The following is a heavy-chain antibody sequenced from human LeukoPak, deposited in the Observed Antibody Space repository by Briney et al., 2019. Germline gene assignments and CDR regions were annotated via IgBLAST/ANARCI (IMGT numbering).Heavy chain of an antibody. CDR2: IKQDGSEK. D-gene: IGHD3-22*01. V-gene: IGHV3-7*01. J-gene: IGHJ4*02. CDR3: ARQRVVDS. CDR1: GFTFTTYW. Sequence: SGGSLRLSCADSGFTFTTYWMTWVRQAPGKGLEWVANIKQDGSEKYYVDSVKGRFTISRDNAKNSLYLQMNSLRAEDTAVYYCARQRVVDSWGQGTLVTVSS.